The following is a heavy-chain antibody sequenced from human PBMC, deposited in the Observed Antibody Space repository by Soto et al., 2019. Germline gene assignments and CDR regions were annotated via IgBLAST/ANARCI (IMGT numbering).Heavy chain of an antibody. D-gene: IGHD4-17*01. J-gene: IGHJ4*02. CDR3: ARLPVFDY. CDR1: GGSFSGYY. CDR2: INHSGST. V-gene: IGHV4-34*01. Sequence: SETLSLTCAVYGGSFSGYYWSWIRQPPGKGLEWIGEINHSGSTNYNPSLKSRVTISVDTSKNQFSLKLSSVTAADTAVYYCARLPVFDYWGQGTLVTVSS.